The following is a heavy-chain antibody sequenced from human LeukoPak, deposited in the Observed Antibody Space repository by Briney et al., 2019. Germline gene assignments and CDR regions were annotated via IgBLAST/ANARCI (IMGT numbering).Heavy chain of an antibody. CDR1: GFTFDDYA. J-gene: IGHJ4*02. CDR3: AKDFGLGMVRGVNHFDY. D-gene: IGHD3-10*01. V-gene: IGHV3-9*01. Sequence: PGRSLRLSCAASGFTFDDYAMHWVRQAPGKGLEWVSGISWNSGSIGYADSVKGRFTISRDNAKNSLYLQMNSLRAEDTALYYCAKDFGLGMVRGVNHFDYWGQGTLVTVSS. CDR2: ISWNSGSI.